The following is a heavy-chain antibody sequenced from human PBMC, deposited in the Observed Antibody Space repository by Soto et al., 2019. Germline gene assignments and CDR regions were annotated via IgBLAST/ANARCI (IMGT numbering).Heavy chain of an antibody. D-gene: IGHD3-16*01. CDR2: ISYDGSNK. CDR3: AKTSVTGFGFDY. J-gene: IGHJ4*02. V-gene: IGHV3-30*18. Sequence: QVQLVESGGGVVQPGRSLRLSCAASGFTFSSYGMHWVRQAPGKGLEWVAVISYDGSNKFYADSVKGRFTISIDKSKNTMYLQMNSLKAEDTAVYYCAKTSVTGFGFDYWGQGTLVTVSS. CDR1: GFTFSSYG.